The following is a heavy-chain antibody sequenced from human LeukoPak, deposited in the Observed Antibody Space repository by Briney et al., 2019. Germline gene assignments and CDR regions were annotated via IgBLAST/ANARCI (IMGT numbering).Heavy chain of an antibody. CDR1: GGSFSGYY. CDR2: INHSGST. V-gene: IGHV4-34*01. CDR3: ATEGVDGVYFDY. J-gene: IGHJ4*02. D-gene: IGHD3-3*01. Sequence: SETLSLTCAVYGGSFSGYYWSWIRQPPGKGLEWIGEINHSGSTNYNPSLKSRVTISVDTSKNQFSLKLSSVTAADTAVYYCATEGVDGVYFDYWGQGTLVTVSS.